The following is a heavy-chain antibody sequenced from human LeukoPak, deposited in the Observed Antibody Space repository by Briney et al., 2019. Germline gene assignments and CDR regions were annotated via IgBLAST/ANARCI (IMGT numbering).Heavy chain of an antibody. D-gene: IGHD4-17*01. V-gene: IGHV1-69*04. J-gene: IGHJ4*02. Sequence: SVKVSCKASGGTFRSYAINWVRQAPGQGLEWMGRIIPIYDITNYAQKFQGRVTITADKSTSTAYMELSSLTSEDTAVYYCARDLNGDYVRYFDYWGQGTLVTVSS. CDR1: GGTFRSYA. CDR3: ARDLNGDYVRYFDY. CDR2: IIPIYDIT.